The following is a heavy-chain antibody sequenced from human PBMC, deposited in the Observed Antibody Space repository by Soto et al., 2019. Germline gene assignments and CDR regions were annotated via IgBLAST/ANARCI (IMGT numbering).Heavy chain of an antibody. J-gene: IGHJ5*02. CDR2: IYPGDSDT. CDR1: GYSLTSYW. CDR3: ARHRYYGSGSKPNWFDP. Sequence: GESLKISCKGSGYSLTSYWIGWVRQMPGKGLEWMGIIYPGDSDTRYSPSFQGQVTISADKSISTAYLQWSSLKASDTAMYYCARHRYYGSGSKPNWFDPWGQGTLVTVSS. V-gene: IGHV5-51*01. D-gene: IGHD3-10*01.